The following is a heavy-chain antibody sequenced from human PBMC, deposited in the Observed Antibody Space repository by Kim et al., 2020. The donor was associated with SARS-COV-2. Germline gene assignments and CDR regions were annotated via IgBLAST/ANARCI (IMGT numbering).Heavy chain of an antibody. D-gene: IGHD6-13*01. V-gene: IGHV1-2*04. CDR2: INPNSGGT. CDR3: ARGAYIAAAGWGLLPKYYFDY. CDR1: GYTFTGYY. J-gene: IGHJ4*02. Sequence: ASVKVSCKASGYTFTGYYMHWVRQAPGQGLEWMGWINPNSGGTNYAQKFQGWVTMTRDTSISTAYMELSRLRSDDTAVYYCARGAYIAAAGWGLLPKYYFDYWGQGTLVTVCS.